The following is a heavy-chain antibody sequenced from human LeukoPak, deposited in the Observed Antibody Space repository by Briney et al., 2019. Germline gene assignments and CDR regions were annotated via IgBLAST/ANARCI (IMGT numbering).Heavy chain of an antibody. J-gene: IGHJ5*02. Sequence: GGSLRLSCAASGFTFSSYWKSWVRQAPGKGLEWVANIKQDGSEKYYVDSVKGRFTISRDNAKNSLYLQMNSLRAEDTAVYYCARDSTIISSSWLNWFDPWGQGTLVTVSS. CDR2: IKQDGSEK. CDR3: ARDSTIISSSWLNWFDP. CDR1: GFTFSSYW. D-gene: IGHD6-13*01. V-gene: IGHV3-7*01.